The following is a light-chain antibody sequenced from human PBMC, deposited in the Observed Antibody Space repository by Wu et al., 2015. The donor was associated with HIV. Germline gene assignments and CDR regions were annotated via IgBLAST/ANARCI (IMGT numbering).Light chain of an antibody. CDR1: QSVFSSY. CDR2: AAS. CDR3: QQYASSSRYS. J-gene: IGKJ2*03. V-gene: IGKV3-20*01. Sequence: EIVLTQSPGTLSLSPGERATLACRASQSVFSSYLAWYQQKPGQAPRLLIYAASIRATGIPDRFSGSGSGTDFTLTISRLEPEDFAVYFCQQYASSSRYSFGQGTKLEMK.